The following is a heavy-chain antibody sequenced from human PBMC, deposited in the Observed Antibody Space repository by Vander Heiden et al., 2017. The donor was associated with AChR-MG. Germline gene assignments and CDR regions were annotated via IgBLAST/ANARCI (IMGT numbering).Heavy chain of an antibody. J-gene: IGHJ5*02. D-gene: IGHD6-13*01. Sequence: QVQLVQSGAEVKKPGASVKVSCKASGYTFTGYYMHWVRQAPGQGLEWMGRINPNSGGTNYAQKFQGRVTMTRDTSISTAYMELSRLRSDDTAVYYCARVGYSSSWNDGGFDPWGQGTLVTVSS. CDR2: INPNSGGT. CDR3: ARVGYSSSWNDGGFDP. V-gene: IGHV1-2*06. CDR1: GYTFTGYY.